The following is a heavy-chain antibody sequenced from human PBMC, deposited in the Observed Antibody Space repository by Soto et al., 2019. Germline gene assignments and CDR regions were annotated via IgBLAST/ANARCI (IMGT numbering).Heavy chain of an antibody. Sequence: QVPLVQSGAEVKKPGASVKVSCKASGYTFTNYAITWVRQAPGQGLEWMGWIGAYNGNTNYPQNIQGRVTMTTDTSTSTAYMELRSLRSDDTAVYFCARGVTGGLNDYWGQGTLVTVSS. CDR3: ARGVTGGLNDY. CDR2: IGAYNGNT. J-gene: IGHJ4*02. V-gene: IGHV1-18*01. CDR1: GYTFTNYA. D-gene: IGHD3-16*01.